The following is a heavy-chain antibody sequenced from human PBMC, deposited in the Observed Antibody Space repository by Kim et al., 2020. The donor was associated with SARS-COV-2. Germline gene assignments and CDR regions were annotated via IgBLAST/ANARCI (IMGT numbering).Heavy chain of an antibody. V-gene: IGHV3-9*01. CDR1: GFTFGDYA. CDR2: ITWNSGYI. D-gene: IGHD3-3*01. Sequence: GGSLRLSCAASGFTFGDYAMHWVRQAPGKGLEWVSSITWNSGYIDYADSVKGRFTISRDNAKNSLYLQMNTLRPEDTAFYYCAKTKDRITIFFGPQKYYAMDVWGQGTTVTVSS. CDR3: AKTKDRITIFFGPQKYYAMDV. J-gene: IGHJ6*02.